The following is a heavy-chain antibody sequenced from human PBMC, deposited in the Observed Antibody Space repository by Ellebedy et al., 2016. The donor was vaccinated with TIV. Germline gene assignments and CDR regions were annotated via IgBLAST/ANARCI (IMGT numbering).Heavy chain of an antibody. D-gene: IGHD6-25*01. CDR1: GGSVIRSGYY. V-gene: IGHV4-39*01. CDR3: ATSAAIDAFDI. J-gene: IGHJ3*02. CDR2: LYYSGST. Sequence: SETLSLXCSVSGGSVIRSGYYCTWIHQPPGKGLEWVGSLYYSGSTWYNPSLKSRVTISVDTSKNQFSLTLRSVTAADTALYYCATSAAIDAFDIWGQGTMVTVSS.